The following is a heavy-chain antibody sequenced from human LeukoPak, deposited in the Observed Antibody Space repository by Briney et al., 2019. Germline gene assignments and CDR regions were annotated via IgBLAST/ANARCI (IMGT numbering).Heavy chain of an antibody. D-gene: IGHD3-22*01. J-gene: IGHJ4*02. V-gene: IGHV3-33*01. CDR3: ARDGYTYYYDSSGYPRY. CDR2: ILYDGSNK. Sequence: GSPRLSCAASGFTFSSYGMHWVRQAPGKGLEWVAVILYDGSNKYYSDSVKGRFTISRDNSKNTLYLQMNSLRAEDTAGYYCARDGYTYYYDSSGYPRYWGQGTLVTVSS. CDR1: GFTFSSYG.